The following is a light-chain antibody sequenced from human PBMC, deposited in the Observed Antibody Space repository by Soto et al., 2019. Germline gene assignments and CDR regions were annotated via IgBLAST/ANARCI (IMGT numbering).Light chain of an antibody. J-gene: IGKJ1*01. Sequence: EIVMTQSPATLSVSPGERATLSCRASQSVSSNLAWYQQKPGQAPRLLIYGASTRATGVPVRFSGSGSGTEFTLTISSLQSEDFAVYYCQHYNNWPPWTFGQGTKGEIK. CDR2: GAS. CDR1: QSVSSN. V-gene: IGKV3-15*01. CDR3: QHYNNWPPWT.